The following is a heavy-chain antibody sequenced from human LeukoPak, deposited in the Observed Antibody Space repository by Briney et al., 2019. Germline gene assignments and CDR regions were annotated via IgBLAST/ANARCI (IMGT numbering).Heavy chain of an antibody. CDR3: VRDDDY. V-gene: IGHV4-59*01. J-gene: IGHJ4*02. CDR1: GGSISGYY. Sequence: SETLSPTCTVSGGSISGYYWSWIRQPPGKGLEWIGYIYYSGSTNYNPSLKSRVTISVDTSKNQFSLKLSSVTAADTAVYYCVRDDDYWGQGTLVTVTS. CDR2: IYYSGST.